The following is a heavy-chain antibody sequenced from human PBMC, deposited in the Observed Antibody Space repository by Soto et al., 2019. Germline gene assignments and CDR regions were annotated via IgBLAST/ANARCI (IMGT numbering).Heavy chain of an antibody. CDR1: GFTFNSVW. Sequence: GGSLRLSCAGSGFTFNSVWMSWVRQAPGKGLEWVGNIREDGSEKYYVDSVKGRFTISRDNAENSLYLQMNNLRAEDTAVYYCARGKYRFQYWGQGTL. D-gene: IGHD2-2*02. J-gene: IGHJ4*02. CDR3: ARGKYRFQY. V-gene: IGHV3-7*03. CDR2: IREDGSEK.